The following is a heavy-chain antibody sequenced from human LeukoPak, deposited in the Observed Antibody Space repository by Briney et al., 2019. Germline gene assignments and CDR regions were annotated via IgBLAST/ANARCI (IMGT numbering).Heavy chain of an antibody. CDR1: GYTFTSYY. J-gene: IGHJ4*02. CDR2: INPNSGGA. CDR3: ARPYDSSGYYVYYFDY. D-gene: IGHD3-22*01. V-gene: IGHV1-2*02. Sequence: GASVKVSCKASGYTFTSYYMHWVRQAPGQGLEWMGWINPNSGGANYAQKFQGRVTMTRDTSISTAYMELSRLRSDDTAVYYCARPYDSSGYYVYYFDYWGQGTLVTVSS.